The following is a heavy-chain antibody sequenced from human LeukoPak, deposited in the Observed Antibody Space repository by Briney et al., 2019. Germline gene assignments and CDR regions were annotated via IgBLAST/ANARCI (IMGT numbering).Heavy chain of an antibody. J-gene: IGHJ4*02. V-gene: IGHV5-51*01. CDR1: GYSFTSYW. Sequence: GESLKISCKGSGYSFTSYWIGWVRQMPGKGLEWMGIIYPGDSDTRYGPSLQGQVTISADKSISTAYLQWSSLKASDTAMYYCARYCSYGRIGYYFDYWGQGTLVTVSS. CDR3: ARYCSYGRIGYYFDY. D-gene: IGHD5-18*01. CDR2: IYPGDSDT.